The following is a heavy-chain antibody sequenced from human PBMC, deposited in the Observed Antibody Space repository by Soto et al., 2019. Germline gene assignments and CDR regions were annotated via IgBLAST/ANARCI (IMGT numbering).Heavy chain of an antibody. CDR1: GYTFTSYY. J-gene: IGHJ6*03. Sequence: ASVKVSSKASGYTFTSYYMHWVRQAPGQGLEWMGIINPSGGSTSYAQKFQGRVTMTRDTSTSTVYMELSSLRSEDTALYYCAKDGTRGTKGYYYYYMDVWGKGTTVTVSS. CDR3: AKDGTRGTKGYYYYYMDV. CDR2: INPSGGST. D-gene: IGHD1-1*01. V-gene: IGHV1-46*01.